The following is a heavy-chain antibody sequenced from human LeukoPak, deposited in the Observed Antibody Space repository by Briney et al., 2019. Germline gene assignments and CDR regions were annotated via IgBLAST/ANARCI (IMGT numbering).Heavy chain of an antibody. J-gene: IGHJ4*02. CDR2: IYYSGST. V-gene: IGHV4-59*01. Sequence: GSLRLSCAASGFTFSDYYMSWIRQPPGKGLEWIGYIYYSGSTNYNPSLKSRVTISVDTSKNQFSLKLSSVTAADTAVYYCARDKDFDYWGQGTLVTVSS. CDR1: GFTFSDYY. CDR3: ARDKDFDY.